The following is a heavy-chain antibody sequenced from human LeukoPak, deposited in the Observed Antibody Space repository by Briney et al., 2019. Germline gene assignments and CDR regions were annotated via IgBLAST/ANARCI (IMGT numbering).Heavy chain of an antibody. Sequence: ASVKVSCKASGYTFTGYYMHWVRQAPGQGLEWMGWINPNSGGTNYAQKFQGRVTMTRDTSISTAYMELSRLRSDDTAVYHCARVGSTILVWFDPWGQGTLVTVSS. CDR2: INPNSGGT. CDR1: GYTFTGYY. J-gene: IGHJ5*02. V-gene: IGHV1-2*02. CDR3: ARVGSTILVWFDP. D-gene: IGHD2-2*01.